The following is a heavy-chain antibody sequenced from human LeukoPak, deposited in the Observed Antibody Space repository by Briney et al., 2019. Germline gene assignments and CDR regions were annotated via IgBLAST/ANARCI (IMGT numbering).Heavy chain of an antibody. D-gene: IGHD3-3*01. CDR1: GFTFSSYG. V-gene: IGHV3-33*01. Sequence: GGSLRLSCAASGFTFSSYGMHWVRQAPGKGLEWVAVIWYDGSNKYYADSVKGRFTISRDNSKNTLYLQMNSLRAEDTAVYYCARASSHYDFWSAYLKAFDICGQGPMVTVSS. J-gene: IGHJ3*02. CDR3: ARASSHYDFWSAYLKAFDI. CDR2: IWYDGSNK.